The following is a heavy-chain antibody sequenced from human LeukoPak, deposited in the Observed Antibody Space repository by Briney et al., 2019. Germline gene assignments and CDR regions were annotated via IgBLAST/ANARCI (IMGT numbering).Heavy chain of an antibody. V-gene: IGHV3-7*01. Sequence: QPGGSLRLSRIASAFMFSSNWMTWFRQAPGKGLEWVAGISTDGSEKHYVGSVRGRFTISRDNAKSSLYLQMNSLRVEDTALYYCVRESGYGEYWGQGTLVAVSS. CDR3: VRESGYGEY. CDR1: AFMFSSNW. CDR2: ISTDGSEK. D-gene: IGHD3-3*01. J-gene: IGHJ4*02.